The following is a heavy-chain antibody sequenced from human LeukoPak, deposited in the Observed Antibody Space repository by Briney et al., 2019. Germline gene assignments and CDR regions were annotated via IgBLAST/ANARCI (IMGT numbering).Heavy chain of an antibody. Sequence: SETLSLTCTVSGGSISRYYWSWIRQPPGKGLEWIGYIYYSGSTNYNPSLKSRVTISVDTSKNQFSLKLSSVTAADTAVYYCARHGRIAAPIDYWGQGTLVTVSS. CDR3: ARHGRIAAPIDY. CDR1: GGSISRYY. D-gene: IGHD6-13*01. J-gene: IGHJ4*02. CDR2: IYYSGST. V-gene: IGHV4-59*08.